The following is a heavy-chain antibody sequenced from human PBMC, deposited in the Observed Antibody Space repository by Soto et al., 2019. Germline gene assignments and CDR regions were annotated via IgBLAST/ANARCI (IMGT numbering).Heavy chain of an antibody. V-gene: IGHV1-8*01. Sequence: ASVKVSCKASGYTFTSYDINWVRQATGQGLEWMGWMNPNSGNTGYAQKFQGRVTMTRNTPISTAYMELSGLRSEDTAVYYCARLRHWGRAFDIWGQGTMVTVSS. J-gene: IGHJ3*02. D-gene: IGHD7-27*01. CDR2: MNPNSGNT. CDR3: ARLRHWGRAFDI. CDR1: GYTFTSYD.